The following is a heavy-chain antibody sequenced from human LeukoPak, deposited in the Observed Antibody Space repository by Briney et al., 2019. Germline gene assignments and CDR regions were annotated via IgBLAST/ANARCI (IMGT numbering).Heavy chain of an antibody. Sequence: GASVKVSFKDSGYTFTCYDINRVRQATAQGLEWMGWMNHNSSNTGDAQKFQGRVSMTWNTSISTAYMELSSLKSEDTAVYYCAKIGAAARRTPNPRWFDPWGQGTLVTVSS. V-gene: IGHV1-8*01. D-gene: IGHD6-6*01. CDR3: AKIGAAARRTPNPRWFDP. J-gene: IGHJ5*02. CDR2: MNHNSSNT. CDR1: GYTFTCYD.